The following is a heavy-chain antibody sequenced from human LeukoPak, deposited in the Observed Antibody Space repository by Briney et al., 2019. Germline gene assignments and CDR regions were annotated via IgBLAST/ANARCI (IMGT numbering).Heavy chain of an antibody. V-gene: IGHV1-18*01. D-gene: IGHD6-19*01. CDR1: GGTFSSYG. CDR2: ISAYNGNT. J-gene: IGHJ3*02. CDR3: ATAPSSGWYWADAFDI. Sequence: GSSVKVSCKASGGTFSSYGISWVRQAPGQGLEWMGWISAYNGNTNYAQKLQGRVAMSTDTSTSTAYMELRSLRSDDTAVYYCATAPSSGWYWADAFDIWGQGTMVTVSS.